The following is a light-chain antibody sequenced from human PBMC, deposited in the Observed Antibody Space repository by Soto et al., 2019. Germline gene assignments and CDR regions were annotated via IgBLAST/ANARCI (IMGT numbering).Light chain of an antibody. CDR3: AAWDDSLNGVV. Sequence: QAVVTQPPSASGTPGQRVTISCSGSSSNIGSNTVNWYQQLPGTAPKLLTYSNNQRPSGVPDRFSGSKSGTSASLAISGLQSEDEADYYCAAWDDSLNGVVFGGGTQLTVL. CDR2: SNN. CDR1: SSNIGSNT. V-gene: IGLV1-44*01. J-gene: IGLJ2*01.